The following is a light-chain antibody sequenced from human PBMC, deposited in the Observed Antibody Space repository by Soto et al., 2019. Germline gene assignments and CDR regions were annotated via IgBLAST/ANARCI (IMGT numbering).Light chain of an antibody. V-gene: IGKV1-5*01. CDR1: QSISSS. Sequence: DIQMTQSPSTLSASVGDRVSIACRASQSISSSLAWCQQKPGKAPKLLIYDASSLESGVPSRFSGSGSGTEFTLSINSLQPQDFATYYCQQYHRYSWTFGQGTKVDIK. J-gene: IGKJ1*01. CDR2: DAS. CDR3: QQYHRYSWT.